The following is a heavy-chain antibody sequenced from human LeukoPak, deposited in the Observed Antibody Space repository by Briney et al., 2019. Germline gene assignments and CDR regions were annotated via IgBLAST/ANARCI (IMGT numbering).Heavy chain of an antibody. CDR1: GYTFTSYD. D-gene: IGHD6-13*01. CDR3: ARGSWYNWFDP. J-gene: IGHJ5*02. Sequence: ASVTVSCTASGYTFTSYDINWVRQATGQGLEWMGWMNPNSGNTGYAQKFQGRVTMTRNTSISTAYMELSSLRSEDTAVYYRARGSWYNWFDPWGQGTLVTVSS. V-gene: IGHV1-8*01. CDR2: MNPNSGNT.